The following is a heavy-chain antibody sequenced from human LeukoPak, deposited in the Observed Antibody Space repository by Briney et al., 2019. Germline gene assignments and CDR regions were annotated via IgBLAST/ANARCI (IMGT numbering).Heavy chain of an antibody. D-gene: IGHD3-10*01. CDR1: GFTFSSYG. J-gene: IGHJ4*02. CDR3: ARDRSITMVRGVILDY. Sequence: GGSLRLSCAASGFTFSSYGMHWVRQAPGKGLEWVAVIWYDGSNKYYADSVKGRFTISRDNSKNTLYLQMNSLRAEDTAVYYCARDRSITMVRGVILDYWGQGTLVTVSS. V-gene: IGHV3-33*01. CDR2: IWYDGSNK.